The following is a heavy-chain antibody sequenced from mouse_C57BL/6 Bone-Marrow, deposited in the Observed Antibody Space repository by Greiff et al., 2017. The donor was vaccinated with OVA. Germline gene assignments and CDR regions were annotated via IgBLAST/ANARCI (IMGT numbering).Heavy chain of an antibody. CDR3: ARDYYGSSYWYFDV. CDR2: IDPSDSYT. CDR1: GYTFTSYW. Sequence: QVQLQQPGAELVKPGASVKLSCKASGYTFTSYWMQWVKQRPGQGLEWIGEIDPSDSYTNYNQKFKGKATLTVDTSSSTAYMQLSSLTSEDSAVYYCARDYYGSSYWYFDVWGTGTTVTVS. J-gene: IGHJ1*03. V-gene: IGHV1-50*01. D-gene: IGHD1-1*01.